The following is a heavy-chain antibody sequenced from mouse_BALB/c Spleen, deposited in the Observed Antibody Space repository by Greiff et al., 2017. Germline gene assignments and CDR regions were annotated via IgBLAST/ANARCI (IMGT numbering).Heavy chain of an antibody. J-gene: IGHJ4*01. D-gene: IGHD2-14*01. Sequence: EVMLVESGGGLVKPGGSLKLSCAASGFAFSSYDMSWVRQTPEKRLEWVAYISSGGGSTYYPDTVKGRFTISRDNAKNTLYLQMSSLKSEDTAMYYCARQGTYYRYDYAMDYWGQGTSVTVSS. CDR3: ARQGTYYRYDYAMDY. CDR1: GFAFSSYD. CDR2: ISSGGGST. V-gene: IGHV5-12-1*01.